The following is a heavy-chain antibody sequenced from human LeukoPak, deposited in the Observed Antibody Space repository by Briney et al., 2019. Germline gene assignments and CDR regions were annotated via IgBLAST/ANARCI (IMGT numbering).Heavy chain of an antibody. J-gene: IGHJ4*02. Sequence: PGGSLRLSCAASGFTFSSYAMSWVRQAPGKGLEWVSAISGSGGSTYYADSVKGRFTISRDNSKNTLYLQMNSLRAEDTAVYYCAKASIVVVITGDYFDYWGQGTLVTVSS. CDR1: GFTFSSYA. CDR2: ISGSGGST. D-gene: IGHD3-22*01. V-gene: IGHV3-23*01. CDR3: AKASIVVVITGDYFDY.